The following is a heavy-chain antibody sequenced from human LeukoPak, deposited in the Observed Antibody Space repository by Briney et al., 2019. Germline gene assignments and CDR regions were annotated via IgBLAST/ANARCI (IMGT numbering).Heavy chain of an antibody. V-gene: IGHV3-30-3*01. D-gene: IGHD3-3*01. Sequence: GRSLRLSCAASGFTFSSYAMHWVRQAPGKGLEWVAVISYDGSNKYYADSVKGRFTISRDNSKNTLYLQMNSLRAEDTAVYYCAREPPDFWSGYYLDYWGQGTLVTVSS. CDR1: GFTFSSYA. CDR3: AREPPDFWSGYYLDY. J-gene: IGHJ4*02. CDR2: ISYDGSNK.